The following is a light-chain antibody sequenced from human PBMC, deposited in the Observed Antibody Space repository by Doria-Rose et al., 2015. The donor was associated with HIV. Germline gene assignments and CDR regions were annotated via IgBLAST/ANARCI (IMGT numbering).Light chain of an antibody. CDR3: QSYDSRLSVYV. V-gene: IGLV1-40*02. CDR2: GNT. J-gene: IGLJ1*01. Sequence: QSVLTQPPSVSAAPGQRVAISCTGSSSNIGAGFDVNWYQQFPGTAPKLLIHGNTNRPSRVPDRFSGSKSGTSASLAISGLRAEDEADYYCQSYDSRLSVYVFGTGTKVTVL. CDR1: SSNIGAGFD.